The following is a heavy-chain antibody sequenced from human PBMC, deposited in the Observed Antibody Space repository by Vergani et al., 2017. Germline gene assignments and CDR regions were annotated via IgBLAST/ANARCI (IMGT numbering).Heavy chain of an antibody. CDR1: GGTFSSYA. CDR3: ARDPSSYDFWSGYQDYYYYMDV. CDR2: INTNTGNP. D-gene: IGHD3-3*01. Sequence: QVQLVQSGAEVKKPGSSVKVSCKASGGTFSSYAMNWVRQAPGQGLEWMGWINTNTGNPTYAQGFTGRFVFSLDTSVSTAYLQISSLKAEDTAVYYCARDPSSYDFWSGYQDYYYYMDVWGKGTTVTVSS. J-gene: IGHJ6*03. V-gene: IGHV7-4-1*02.